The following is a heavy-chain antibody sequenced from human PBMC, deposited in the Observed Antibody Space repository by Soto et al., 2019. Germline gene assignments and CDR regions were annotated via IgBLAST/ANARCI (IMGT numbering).Heavy chain of an antibody. CDR3: ARGQGGSGYDFNY. D-gene: IGHD5-12*01. V-gene: IGHV1-2*02. CDR1: GYTFTGYY. J-gene: IGHJ4*02. CDR2: IDPNSGGT. Sequence: ASVKVSCKASGYTFTGYYIHWVRQAPGQGLEWMGWIDPNSGGTNYAQKFQGRVTMTRYTSITTAYMELSRLRSDDTAVYYCARGQGGSGYDFNYWGQGTLVTAPQ.